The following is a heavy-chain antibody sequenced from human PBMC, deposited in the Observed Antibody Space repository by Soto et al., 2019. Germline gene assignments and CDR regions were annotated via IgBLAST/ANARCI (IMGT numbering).Heavy chain of an antibody. V-gene: IGHV4-61*01. D-gene: IGHD1-7*01. J-gene: IGHJ4*02. Sequence: SETLSLTCGVSGDSISSGYYWSWIRQPPGKGLEWIGYVANSGTTNYNPSLKSRVTLSLDTSNNQFSLKLASVTAADTAVYYCAMAGNYRYFDSWGQGVLVTVSS. CDR1: GDSISSGYY. CDR2: VANSGTT. CDR3: AMAGNYRYFDS.